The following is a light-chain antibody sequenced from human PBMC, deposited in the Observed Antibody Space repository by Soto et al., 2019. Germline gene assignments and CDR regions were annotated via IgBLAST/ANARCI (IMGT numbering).Light chain of an antibody. CDR1: QSVSSK. J-gene: IGKJ1*01. V-gene: IGKV3D-15*01. CDR2: DAS. CDR3: QQYNNWPLA. Sequence: EILMTPSPATVSVSPGERAPLSCRASQSVSSKLAWYQQKPGQHPRLLIFDASTRATGIPARFSGSGSGTEFTLTISSLQSEDFAVYYCQQYNNWPLAFGQGTKVDIK.